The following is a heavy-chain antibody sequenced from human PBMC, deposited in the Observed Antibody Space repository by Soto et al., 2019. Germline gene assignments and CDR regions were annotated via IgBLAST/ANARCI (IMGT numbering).Heavy chain of an antibody. Sequence: QVQLVQSGAEVKKPGASVKVSCKASGYTFTGYYIHWVRQAPGEGLEWVGWINPNSGGTNYALKFKGWVTMTRDTSISTAYMELSRLRSDDTAVYYCAKVSPSSGYYYGGFDYWGQGTLVTVSS. CDR2: INPNSGGT. CDR1: GYTFTGYY. D-gene: IGHD3-22*01. CDR3: AKVSPSSGYYYGGFDY. V-gene: IGHV1-2*04. J-gene: IGHJ4*02.